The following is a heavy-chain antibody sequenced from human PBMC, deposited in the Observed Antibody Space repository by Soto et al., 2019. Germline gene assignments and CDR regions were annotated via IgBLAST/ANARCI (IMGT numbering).Heavy chain of an antibody. Sequence: QVQLVQSGAEVQKPGSSVKISCKASGGTFSSYTISWVRQAPGQGLEWMGRIIPLVGIINYAQKFQGRITITADTLKSTAYMELSSLRFEDPAVYYWAIYSGSYISAHWGQGTLVAVST. CDR3: AIYSGSYISAH. D-gene: IGHD1-26*01. J-gene: IGHJ4*02. CDR1: GGTFSSYT. CDR2: IIPLVGII. V-gene: IGHV1-69*02.